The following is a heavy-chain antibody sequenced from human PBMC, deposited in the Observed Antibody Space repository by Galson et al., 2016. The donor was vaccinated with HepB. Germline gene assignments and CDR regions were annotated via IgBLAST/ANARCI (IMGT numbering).Heavy chain of an antibody. V-gene: IGHV1-58*01. CDR2: IVVGSGNT. J-gene: IGHJ6*02. CDR3: AAQGGYYYDRSGSAYYYGMDV. Sequence: SVKVSCKASGFTFISSAVQWVRQSRGQRLEWIGWIVVGSGNTNYAQKFQGRVTVTRDMPTSTAYMELNSLRSEDTAVYYCAAQGGYYYDRSGSAYYYGMDVWGQGTTVTVSS. D-gene: IGHD3-22*01. CDR1: GFTFISSA.